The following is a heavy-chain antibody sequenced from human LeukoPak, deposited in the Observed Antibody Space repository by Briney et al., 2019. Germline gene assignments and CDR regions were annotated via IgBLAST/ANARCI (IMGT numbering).Heavy chain of an antibody. V-gene: IGHV3-9*01. Sequence: GRSLRLSCAASGFTFDDYAMHWVRQAPGKGLEWVSGISWNSGSIGYADSVKGRFTISRDNAKNSLYLQMNSLRAEDTAVYYCAREAPEGAFDIWGQGTMVTVSS. CDR3: AREAPEGAFDI. CDR1: GFTFDDYA. J-gene: IGHJ3*02. CDR2: ISWNSGSI.